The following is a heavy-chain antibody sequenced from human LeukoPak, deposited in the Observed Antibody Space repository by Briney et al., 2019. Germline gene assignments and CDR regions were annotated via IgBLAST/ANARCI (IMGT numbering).Heavy chain of an antibody. D-gene: IGHD6-13*01. CDR1: GGSFSGYC. V-gene: IGHV4-34*01. CDR2: INNSGST. J-gene: IGHJ4*02. CDR3: VRDIAAAGGFDY. Sequence: PSETLSLTCGVYGGSFSGYCWSWIRQPPGKGLEWIGEINNSGSTNYNPSLKSRVTISVDTSKNQFSLKLSSVTAADTAVYYCVRDIAAAGGFDYWGQGTLVTVSS.